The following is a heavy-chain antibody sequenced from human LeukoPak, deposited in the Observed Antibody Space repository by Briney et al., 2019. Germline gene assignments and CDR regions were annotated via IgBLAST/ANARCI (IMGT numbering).Heavy chain of an antibody. D-gene: IGHD4-11*01. CDR1: GFIFNHYG. J-gene: IGHJ4*02. CDR3: ARDAQRGFDYSNSLKY. Sequence: QSGGSLRLSCAATGFIFNHYGMHWVRQAPGKGLGWVAVIWSDGTNRYYADSVRGRFTISRDDSGSTVYLQMNSLRPEDTGVYYCARDAQRGFDYSNSLKYWGQGSPVTVST. CDR2: IWSDGTNR. V-gene: IGHV3-33*01.